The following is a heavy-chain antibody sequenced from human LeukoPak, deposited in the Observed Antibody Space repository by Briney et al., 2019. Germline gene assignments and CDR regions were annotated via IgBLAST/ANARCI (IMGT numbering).Heavy chain of an antibody. V-gene: IGHV3-74*01. CDR2: TNSDGSDT. Sequence: PGGSLRLSCAASGFTFRSSWMHWVRQAPGKGLVWVSRTNSDGSDTRYADSVKGRFTISRDNAKNTLYLQMNSLRAEDTAVYYCARVSGIAARGDLGNDYWGQGTLVTVSS. J-gene: IGHJ4*02. D-gene: IGHD6-6*01. CDR1: GFTFRSSW. CDR3: ARVSGIAARGDLGNDY.